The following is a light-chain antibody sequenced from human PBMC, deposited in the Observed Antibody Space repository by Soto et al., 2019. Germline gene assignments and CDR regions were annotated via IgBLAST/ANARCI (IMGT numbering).Light chain of an antibody. CDR2: GAS. CDR1: ESVRTS. V-gene: IGKV3-15*01. J-gene: IGKJ1*01. Sequence: EVVLTQSPATLSVSPGERATLSCRASESVRTSLAWYQQKPGRSPSLLIFGASTRATGLPARFSGSGSGEEFTLTISSLQSEDFAVYYCQQYADWPRMFGQGTKLEFK. CDR3: QQYADWPRM.